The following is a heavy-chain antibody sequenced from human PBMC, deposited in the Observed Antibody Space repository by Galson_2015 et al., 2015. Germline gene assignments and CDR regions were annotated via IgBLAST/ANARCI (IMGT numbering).Heavy chain of an antibody. CDR3: AREVAVAPPGGMDV. D-gene: IGHD6-19*01. J-gene: IGHJ6*02. Sequence: SVKVSCKASGYTFTGYYMHWVRQAPGQGLEWMGWINPNSGGTNYAQKFQGWVTMTRDTSISTTYMELSRLRSDDTAVYYCAREVAVAPPGGMDVWGQRTTVTVSS. V-gene: IGHV1-2*04. CDR2: INPNSGGT. CDR1: GYTFTGYY.